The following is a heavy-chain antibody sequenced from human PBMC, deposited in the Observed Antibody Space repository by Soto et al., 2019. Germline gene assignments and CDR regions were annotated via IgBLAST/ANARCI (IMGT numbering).Heavy chain of an antibody. CDR1: GFTFSSYA. V-gene: IGHV3-23*01. J-gene: IGHJ3*02. Sequence: GGSLILSWAASGFTFSSYAMSWVRQAPGKGLEWVSAMSGSGGSTYYADSVKGRFTISRDNYKNTLYLQMNSLRAEDTAVYYCAKDCNSGAVADAFDIWGQGTMVTVSS. CDR2: MSGSGGST. CDR3: AKDCNSGAVADAFDI. D-gene: IGHD1-26*01.